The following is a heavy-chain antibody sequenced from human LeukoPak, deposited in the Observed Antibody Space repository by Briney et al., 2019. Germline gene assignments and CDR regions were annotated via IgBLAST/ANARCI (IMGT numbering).Heavy chain of an antibody. V-gene: IGHV3-11*01. Sequence: GGSLRLSCAASGFTFSDYYMSWIRQAPGKGLEWVSYISSSGSTIYYADSVKGRFTISRDNAKNSLYLQMNSLRAEDTAVYYCTKEPFFDFWSGYYEYWGQGSLVTVSS. J-gene: IGHJ4*02. CDR1: GFTFSDYY. CDR2: ISSSGSTI. D-gene: IGHD3-3*01. CDR3: TKEPFFDFWSGYYEY.